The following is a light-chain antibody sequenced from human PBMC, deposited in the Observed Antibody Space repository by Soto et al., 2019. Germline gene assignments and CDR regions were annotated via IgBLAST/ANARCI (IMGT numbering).Light chain of an antibody. CDR3: QQSYSTPSSIT. CDR2: AAS. J-gene: IGKJ5*01. CDR1: QSISSY. V-gene: IGKV1-39*01. Sequence: DIQMTQSPSSLSASVGDRVTITCRASQSISSYLNWYQQKPGKAPKLLIYAASRLQSGVPSRFSGSGSGTDFNLTISSLQPEDFATYYCQQSYSTPSSITFGQGTRLESK.